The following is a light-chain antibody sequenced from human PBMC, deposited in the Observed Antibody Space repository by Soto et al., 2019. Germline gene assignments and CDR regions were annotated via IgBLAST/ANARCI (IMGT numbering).Light chain of an antibody. CDR3: FSKISGFVYG. Sequence: QSALAQPASVSGSFGQSITISCSGPNTDLGVYGYVSWYQHQPGKAPKLLIYDVNNRPSGISDRFSGSKSGDTASLTISGLQAEDEADYFCFSKISGFVYGFGTGTMVTVL. J-gene: IGLJ1*01. V-gene: IGLV2-14*01. CDR2: DVN. CDR1: NTDLGVYGY.